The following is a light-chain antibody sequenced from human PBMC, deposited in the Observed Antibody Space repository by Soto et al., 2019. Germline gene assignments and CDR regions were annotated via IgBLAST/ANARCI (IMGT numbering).Light chain of an antibody. CDR2: EVA. Sequence: QSAPAQPASVSETPGQSITFSCTGTSSDAGGYNSVSWFQHHPGSARKLLIYEVAYRRSGVSNGFSDSHSCLTATPATSGLQAEDEADYSCSSFTNTIARYAFGTGTKGTVL. J-gene: IGLJ1*01. V-gene: IGLV2-14*01. CDR1: SSDAGGYNS. CDR3: SSFTNTIARYA.